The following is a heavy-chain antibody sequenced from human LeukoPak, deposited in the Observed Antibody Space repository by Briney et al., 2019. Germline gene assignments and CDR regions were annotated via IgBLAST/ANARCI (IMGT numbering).Heavy chain of an antibody. Sequence: PGGSLRLSCAASGFTFSIYAMSWVRQAPGKGLEWVSAISGSGGSTHYADSVKGRFTISRDNSKNTLYLQMNSLRAEDTAVYYCAISVAARRVDFDYWGQGTLVTVSS. J-gene: IGHJ4*02. CDR1: GFTFSIYA. V-gene: IGHV3-23*01. D-gene: IGHD6-6*01. CDR2: ISGSGGST. CDR3: AISVAARRVDFDY.